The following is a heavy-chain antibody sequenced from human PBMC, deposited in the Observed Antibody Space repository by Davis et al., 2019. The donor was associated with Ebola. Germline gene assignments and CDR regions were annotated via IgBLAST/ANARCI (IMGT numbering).Heavy chain of an antibody. CDR3: ARDLVGAKTRYYYYYMDV. D-gene: IGHD1-26*01. CDR2: ISYDGSNK. Sequence: GESLKISCVASGFTFSSYGMHWVRQAPGKGLEWVAVISYDGSNKYYADSVKGRFTISRDNSKNTLYLQMNSLRAEDTAVYYCARDLVGAKTRYYYYYMDVWGKGTTVTVSS. V-gene: IGHV3-30*19. J-gene: IGHJ6*03. CDR1: GFTFSSYG.